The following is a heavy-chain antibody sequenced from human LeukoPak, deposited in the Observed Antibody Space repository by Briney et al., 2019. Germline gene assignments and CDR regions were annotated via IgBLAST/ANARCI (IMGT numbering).Heavy chain of an antibody. D-gene: IGHD6-6*01. Sequence: PSETLSLTCTVSGGSISSGGYYWSWIRQHPGKGLEWIGYIYYSGRTYYDPSLKGRGTISVDTSKHQFSLKLRAVTAADTAVYYRAREYSSSSLFDYWGQGTLVTVSS. CDR3: AREYSSSSLFDY. V-gene: IGHV4-31*03. CDR1: GGSISSGGYY. CDR2: IYYSGRT. J-gene: IGHJ4*02.